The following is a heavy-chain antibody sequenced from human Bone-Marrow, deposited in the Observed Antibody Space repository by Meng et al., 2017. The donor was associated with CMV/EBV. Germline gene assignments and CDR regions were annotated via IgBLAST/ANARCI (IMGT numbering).Heavy chain of an antibody. Sequence: ASVKVSCKASGYTFTGYYMHWVRQAPGQGLEWMGWINPNSGGTDYAQKFQGRVTMTRDMSISTAYMELSRLRSDDTAVYYCARSNDYYDSSGYGGDAFDIWGQGTMVTVSS. CDR1: GYTFTGYY. D-gene: IGHD3-22*01. CDR2: INPNSGGT. J-gene: IGHJ3*02. CDR3: ARSNDYYDSSGYGGDAFDI. V-gene: IGHV1-2*02.